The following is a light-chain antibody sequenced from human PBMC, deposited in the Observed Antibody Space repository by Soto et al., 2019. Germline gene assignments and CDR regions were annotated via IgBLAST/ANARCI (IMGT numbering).Light chain of an antibody. V-gene: IGKV3-15*01. CDR2: RAS. CDR1: QSVSSL. J-gene: IGKJ5*01. Sequence: EIGMTQSPTTLSAAPEEDTTPSCRASQSVSSLVAWYQQKPGQAPRLLIYRASTRATGIPARFSGSGSGTEFTLTITNLQSEDSAIYYCQQYDNWPPITFGQGTRLENK. CDR3: QQYDNWPPIT.